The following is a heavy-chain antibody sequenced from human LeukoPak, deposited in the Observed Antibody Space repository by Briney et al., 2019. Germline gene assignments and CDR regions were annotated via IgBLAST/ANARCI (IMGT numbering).Heavy chain of an antibody. CDR1: GFSFSSYE. CDR3: SSGGYCTSTTCYGEN. J-gene: IGHJ4*02. CDR2: ISSSATST. D-gene: IGHD2-2*01. Sequence: PGGSLRLSCSASGFSFSSYEMNWVRQAPGKGLEWVSHISSSATSTYYADSVKGRFTISRDNAKNSLYLQMNSLRAEDTAVYYCSSGGYCTSTTCYGENWGQGTLVTVSS. V-gene: IGHV3-48*03.